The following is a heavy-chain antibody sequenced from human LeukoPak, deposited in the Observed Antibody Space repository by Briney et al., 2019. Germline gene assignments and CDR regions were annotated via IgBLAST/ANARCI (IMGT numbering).Heavy chain of an antibody. CDR3: ARHPAHMTTVTTSAFDI. D-gene: IGHD4-17*01. Sequence: GGSLRLSCAASGFTFSSHRMSWVRQAPGKGLEWVANIKKDGSEKYYVDSVKGRFTISRDNAKTSLYLQMNSLRAEDTAVYYCARHPAHMTTVTTSAFDIWGQGTMVTVSS. J-gene: IGHJ3*02. CDR1: GFTFSSHR. V-gene: IGHV3-7*03. CDR2: IKKDGSEK.